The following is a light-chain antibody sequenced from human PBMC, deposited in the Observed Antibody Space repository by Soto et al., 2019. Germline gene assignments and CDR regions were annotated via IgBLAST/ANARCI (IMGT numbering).Light chain of an antibody. V-gene: IGKV1-13*02. CDR3: QQRKTYPFT. J-gene: IGKJ5*01. CDR1: QGISSA. Sequence: AIQLTKSPSSLSASVGDRVSITFRASQGISSALAWYQHKPGKAPKILIYDASSLQSGVPSRFSGSESGTECTLTISSLQPEDFATYYCQQRKTYPFTFGQGTRLEIK. CDR2: DAS.